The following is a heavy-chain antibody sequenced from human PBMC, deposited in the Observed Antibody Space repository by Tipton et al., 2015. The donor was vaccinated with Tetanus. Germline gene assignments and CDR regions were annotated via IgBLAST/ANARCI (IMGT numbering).Heavy chain of an antibody. D-gene: IGHD6-13*01. J-gene: IGHJ6*03. CDR1: GGSISSYY. CDR3: ARSEQQLVRGYYYYYYMDV. V-gene: IGHV4-59*01. Sequence: LRLSCTVSGGSISSYYWSWIRQPPGKGLEWIGYIYYSGSTNYNPSLKSRVTISVDTSKNQFSLKLSSVTAADTAVYYCARSEQQLVRGYYYYYYMDVWGKGTTVTAS. CDR2: IYYSGST.